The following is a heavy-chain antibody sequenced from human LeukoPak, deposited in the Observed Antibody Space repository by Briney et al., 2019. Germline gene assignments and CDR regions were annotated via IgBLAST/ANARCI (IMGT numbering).Heavy chain of an antibody. CDR3: VRAGPAAPLDY. CDR1: GYSFTDYY. D-gene: IGHD2-15*01. V-gene: IGHV1-2*02. J-gene: IGHJ4*02. Sequence: ASVKVSCKASGYSFTDYYIHWVRPAPGQGFEWMGWINPKSGATDYSQKFQGRVTLTRDTSIAAAYMELSNLRSDDTAVYHCVRAGPAAPLDYWGQGTLVTVSP. CDR2: INPKSGAT.